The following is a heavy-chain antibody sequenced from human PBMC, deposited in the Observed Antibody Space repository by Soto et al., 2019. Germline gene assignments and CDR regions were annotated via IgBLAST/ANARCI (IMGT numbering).Heavy chain of an antibody. CDR1: GFSFSNYA. CDR3: AKESMPEHYGDTLFDY. V-gene: IGHV3-23*01. CDR2: FSAGGRA. D-gene: IGHD4-17*01. J-gene: IGHJ4*02. Sequence: EVQLLESGGGLVQPGGSLRLSCEASGFSFSNYALSWVRQSPGKGLEWVSTFSAGGRAYYADSVKGRFTIAKDTSKNTLHLQASSLRAEDTAVYYCAKESMPEHYGDTLFDYWGQGTRVTDSS.